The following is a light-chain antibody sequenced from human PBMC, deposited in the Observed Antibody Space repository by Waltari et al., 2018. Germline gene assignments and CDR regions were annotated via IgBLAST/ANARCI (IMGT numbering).Light chain of an antibody. CDR2: EDT. CDR3: QTWDSSTYVV. V-gene: IGLV3-1*01. CDR1: KLGNKY. J-gene: IGLJ2*01. Sequence: SYELTQPLSVCVSPGQTANNTCSGDKLGNKYAFWYQQRPGQSPVLVIYEDTKRPSGIPERFSGSNSGNTATLTISGSQAMDEADYYCQTWDSSTYVVFGGGTKLTVL.